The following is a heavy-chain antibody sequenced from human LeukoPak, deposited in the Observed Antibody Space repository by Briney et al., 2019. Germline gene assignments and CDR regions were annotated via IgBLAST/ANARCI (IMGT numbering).Heavy chain of an antibody. V-gene: IGHV4-59*01. CDR2: IYYRGST. J-gene: IGHJ5*02. CDR1: GGSISSYY. CDR3: ATTVQGYHTYFGA. D-gene: IGHD3-10*01. Sequence: SETLSLTCTVSGGSISSYYWSWIRQPPGEGLEWIGYIYYRGSTNYNPSLKSRVTISVDTSKNQVSLNLRSVTAADTAVYYCATTVQGYHTYFGAWGQGNLVAVSS.